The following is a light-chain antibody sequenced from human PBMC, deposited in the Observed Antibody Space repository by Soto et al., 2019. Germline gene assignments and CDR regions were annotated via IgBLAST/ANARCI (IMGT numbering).Light chain of an antibody. Sequence: QSALTQPASVSGSPGQSITISCTGTSSDVGSYNLVSWYQQHPGKAPKLMIYEGSKRPSGVSNRFFGYKSGNTASLTIAGLQAEDEADYYCCSYAGSSTLVFGGGTNLTVL. CDR3: CSYAGSSTLV. CDR2: EGS. CDR1: SSDVGSYNL. J-gene: IGLJ2*01. V-gene: IGLV2-23*01.